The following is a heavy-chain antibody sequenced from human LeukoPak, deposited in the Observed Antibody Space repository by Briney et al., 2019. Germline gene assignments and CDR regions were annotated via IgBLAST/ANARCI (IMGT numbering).Heavy chain of an antibody. V-gene: IGHV4-59*08. CDR2: IYYIGKI. CDR1: GGSINSHY. D-gene: IGHD6-19*01. Sequence: SETLSLTCAVSGGSINSHYWGWTRQPPGKGLQWIGDIYYIGKINYNPSLKSRVTITLDTSKDHLSLNLTSVLAADTAIYYCVRRDTGWNYFDYWGQGILVTVSS. J-gene: IGHJ4*02. CDR3: VRRDTGWNYFDY.